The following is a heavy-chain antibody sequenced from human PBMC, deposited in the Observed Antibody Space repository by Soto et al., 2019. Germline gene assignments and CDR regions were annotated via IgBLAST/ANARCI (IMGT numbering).Heavy chain of an antibody. CDR2: ISSSSSYT. Sequence: QVQLVESGGGLVKPGGSLRLSCAASGFTFSDYYMSWIRQAPGKGLEWVSYISSSSSYTNYADSVKGRFTISRDNAKNSLYLPLHSLRAEDTAVYYCARDHNRYSSYDYVDYWGQGTLVTVSS. D-gene: IGHD5-12*01. V-gene: IGHV3-11*05. CDR3: ARDHNRYSSYDYVDY. CDR1: GFTFSDYY. J-gene: IGHJ4*02.